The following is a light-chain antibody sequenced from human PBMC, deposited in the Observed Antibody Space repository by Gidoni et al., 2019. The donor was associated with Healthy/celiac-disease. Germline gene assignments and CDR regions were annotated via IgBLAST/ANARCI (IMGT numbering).Light chain of an antibody. CDR3: QQYNNWPRT. CDR2: GAS. Sequence: EIVMTQSPATLSVSPGERATLSCRASQSVSSNFAWSQQKPGQAPRLLIYGASTRATGIPARFSCSGSGTEFTLTISSLQSEDFAVYYCQQYNNWPRTFGQGTKVEIK. V-gene: IGKV3-15*01. J-gene: IGKJ1*01. CDR1: QSVSSN.